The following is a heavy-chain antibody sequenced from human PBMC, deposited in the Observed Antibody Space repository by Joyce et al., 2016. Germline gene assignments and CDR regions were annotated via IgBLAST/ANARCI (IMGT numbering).Heavy chain of an antibody. V-gene: IGHV4-30-4*01. CDR2: IYYTGST. Sequence: QVQLQESGPGLVKPSQTLSLTCSVSGGSISSGDYYWSWIRQPPGKGLDGIGYIYYTGSTYYNLSLKSRITMSVDTSKNQFSLKLSSLTAADTAVYYCARVTWFGDKGFDYWGQGTLVTVSS. CDR1: GGSISSGDYY. J-gene: IGHJ4*02. CDR3: ARVTWFGDKGFDY. D-gene: IGHD3-10*01.